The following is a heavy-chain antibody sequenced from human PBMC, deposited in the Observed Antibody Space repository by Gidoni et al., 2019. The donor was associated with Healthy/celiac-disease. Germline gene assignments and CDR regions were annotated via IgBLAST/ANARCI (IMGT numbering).Heavy chain of an antibody. V-gene: IGHV4-34*01. CDR1: GGSFSGYY. Sequence: QVQLQQWGAGLLKPSETLPLHCAVYGGSFSGYYWIWIRQPPGKGLEWIGEINHSGSTNYNPALKSRVTISVDTSKNQFSLKLSSVTAADTAVYYCARRTISSYYYGSGSQYFDYWGQGTLVTVSS. D-gene: IGHD3-10*01. J-gene: IGHJ4*02. CDR2: INHSGST. CDR3: ARRTISSYYYGSGSQYFDY.